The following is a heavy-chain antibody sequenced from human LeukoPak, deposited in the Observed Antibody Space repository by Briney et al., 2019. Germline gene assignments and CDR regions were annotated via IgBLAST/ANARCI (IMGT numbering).Heavy chain of an antibody. Sequence: PSETLSLTCSVSGGSITYSHYYWGWVRQPPGKGLEWIGGIYYSGSTYYNPSLKGRVTISVDTSRNEFSLRLSSVTAADTALYFCARQSGSYGGILDNWGQGILGTVSS. D-gene: IGHD1-26*01. J-gene: IGHJ4*02. V-gene: IGHV4-39*01. CDR1: GGSITYSHYY. CDR3: ARQSGSYGGILDN. CDR2: IYYSGST.